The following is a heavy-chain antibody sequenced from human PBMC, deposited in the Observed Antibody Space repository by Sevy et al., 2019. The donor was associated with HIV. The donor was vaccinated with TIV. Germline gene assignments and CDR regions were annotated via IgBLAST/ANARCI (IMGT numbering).Heavy chain of an antibody. CDR1: GFTFDDYT. V-gene: IGHV3-43*01. CDR2: ISWDGGST. J-gene: IGHJ5*02. D-gene: IGHD1-26*01. CDR3: AKGGRELRWFNWFDP. Sequence: GGFLRLSCAASGFTFDDYTMHWVRQAPGKGLEWVSLISWDGGSTYYADSVKGRFTISRDNSKNSLYLQMNSLRTEDTALYYCAKGGRELRWFNWFDPWGQGTLVTVSS.